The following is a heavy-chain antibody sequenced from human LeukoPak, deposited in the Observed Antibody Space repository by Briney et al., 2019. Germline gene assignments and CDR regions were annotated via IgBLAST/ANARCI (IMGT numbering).Heavy chain of an antibody. Sequence: SVKVSCKASGGTFSSYAISWVRQAPGQGLEWMGGIIPIFGTANYAQKFQGRVTITTDESTSTAYMELSSLRSEDTAVYYCARDFVAARRHYFDYWGQGTLVTVSS. D-gene: IGHD6-6*01. V-gene: IGHV1-69*05. J-gene: IGHJ4*02. CDR1: GGTFSSYA. CDR2: IIPIFGTA. CDR3: ARDFVAARRHYFDY.